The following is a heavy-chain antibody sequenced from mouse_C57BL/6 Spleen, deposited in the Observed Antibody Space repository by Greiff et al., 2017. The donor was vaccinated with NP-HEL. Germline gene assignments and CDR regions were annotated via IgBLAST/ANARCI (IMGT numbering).Heavy chain of an antibody. Sequence: EVMLVESGGGLVKPGGSLKLSCAASGFTFSDYGMHWVRQAPEKGLEWVAYISSGSSTIYYADTVKGRFTISRDNAKNTLFLQMTSLRSEDTAMYYCQITTVVANYAMDYWGQGTSVTVSS. CDR3: QITTVVANYAMDY. V-gene: IGHV5-17*01. D-gene: IGHD1-1*01. J-gene: IGHJ4*01. CDR1: GFTFSDYG. CDR2: ISSGSSTI.